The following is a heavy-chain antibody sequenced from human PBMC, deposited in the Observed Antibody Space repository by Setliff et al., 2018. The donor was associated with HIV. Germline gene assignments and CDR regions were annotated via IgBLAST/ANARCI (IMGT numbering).Heavy chain of an antibody. Sequence: GASVKVSCKASGYSFTSYGLSWVRQAPGQGLEWVGSITTYNGGTNYAQKFQGRVTMTTDTSTSTAYMELIGLKSEDTAVYYCARDPTGGAARFDYWGQGTLVTVSS. CDR3: ARDPTGGAARFDY. CDR2: ITTYNGGT. D-gene: IGHD6-6*01. V-gene: IGHV1-18*01. J-gene: IGHJ4*02. CDR1: GYSFTSYG.